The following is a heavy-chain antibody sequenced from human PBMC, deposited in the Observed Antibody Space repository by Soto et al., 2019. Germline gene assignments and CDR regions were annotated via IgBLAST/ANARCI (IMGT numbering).Heavy chain of an antibody. V-gene: IGHV3-23*01. Sequence: EVQLLESGGGLVQPGRSLRLSCVASGFTFSTYAMSWVRQAPGKGLEWVSGISGSDDTTYYADSVKGRFTVSRDSSKNTLYLQMNSLRAEDTAVYYCAKGVGARRYYFDCWGQGTLVTVSS. J-gene: IGHJ4*02. CDR2: ISGSDDTT. D-gene: IGHD1-26*01. CDR3: AKGVGARRYYFDC. CDR1: GFTFSTYA.